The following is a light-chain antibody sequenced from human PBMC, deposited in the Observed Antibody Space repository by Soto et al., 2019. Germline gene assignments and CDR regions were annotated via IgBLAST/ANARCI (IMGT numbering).Light chain of an antibody. CDR1: SSDVGAYKY. CDR3: SSYAGSNNLV. V-gene: IGLV2-8*01. CDR2: EVT. Sequence: QSALTQPPSASGSPGQSVTISCTGTSSDVGAYKYVSWYQQYPGKAPKLMIYEVTKRPSGVPDRFSGSKSGNTASLTVSGLQAEDEADYYCSSYAGSNNLVFGTGTKLTVL. J-gene: IGLJ1*01.